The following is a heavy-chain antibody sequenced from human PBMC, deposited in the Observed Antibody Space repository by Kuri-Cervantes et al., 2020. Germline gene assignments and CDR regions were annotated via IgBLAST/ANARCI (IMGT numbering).Heavy chain of an antibody. V-gene: IGHV3-30-3*01. CDR2: ISYDGSNK. CDR1: GFTLSSYA. Sequence: LSLTCAASGFTLSSYAMHWVRQAPGKGLEWVAVISYDGSNKYYADSVKGRFTISRDNSKNTLYLQMNSLRAEDTAVYYCAKAQSPIVVVPAADLDYWGQGTLVTVSS. J-gene: IGHJ4*02. D-gene: IGHD2-2*01. CDR3: AKAQSPIVVVPAADLDY.